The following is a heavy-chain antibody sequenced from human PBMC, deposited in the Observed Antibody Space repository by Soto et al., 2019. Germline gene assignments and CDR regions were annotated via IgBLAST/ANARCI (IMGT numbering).Heavy chain of an antibody. CDR1: GFTFSSYA. J-gene: IGHJ4*02. V-gene: IGHV3-23*01. D-gene: IGHD6-19*01. Sequence: PGGSLRLSCAASGFTFSSYAMSWVRQAPGKGLEWVSAISGSGGSTYYADSVKGRFTISRDNSKNTLYLQMNSLRAEDTAVYYCAKGPSSGWSPMYYFDYWGQGTLVTVSS. CDR2: ISGSGGST. CDR3: AKGPSSGWSPMYYFDY.